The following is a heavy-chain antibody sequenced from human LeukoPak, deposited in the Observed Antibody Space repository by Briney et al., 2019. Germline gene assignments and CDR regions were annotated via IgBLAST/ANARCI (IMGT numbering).Heavy chain of an antibody. D-gene: IGHD3-10*01. CDR1: GFTVSSYG. CDR3: AARSGGAPIYFDY. V-gene: IGHV3-23*01. CDR2: ISGNDGST. J-gene: IGHJ4*02. Sequence: PGGSLRLSCAASGFTVSSYGMSWVRQAPGKGLEWVSAISGNDGSTYYADSVKGRFTISRDNSKNTLYLQMNSLRVEDTALYYCAARSGGAPIYFDYWGQGTLVTVSS.